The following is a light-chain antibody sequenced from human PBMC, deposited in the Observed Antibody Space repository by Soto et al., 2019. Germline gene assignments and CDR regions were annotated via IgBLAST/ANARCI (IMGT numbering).Light chain of an antibody. CDR1: QSVSSIY. Sequence: EIVLTQSPGTLSLSPGERATLSCRASQSVSSIYLAWYQQKPGQAPRLLMYGASSRATGIPDRFSGSWSGTDFTLTISRLEPEDFAVYYYQQYGSSTFGQGTKVEIK. CDR2: GAS. CDR3: QQYGSST. V-gene: IGKV3-20*01. J-gene: IGKJ1*01.